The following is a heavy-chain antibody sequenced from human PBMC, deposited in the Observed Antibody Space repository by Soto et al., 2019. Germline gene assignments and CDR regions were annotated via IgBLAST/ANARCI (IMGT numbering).Heavy chain of an antibody. D-gene: IGHD2-15*01. CDR3: ARGYCSGGSCYPTYGMDV. CDR2: VWYDGTSK. V-gene: IGHV3-33*01. Sequence: GGSLRLSCAASEFTFSSYAMYWVREAPGKGLEWVALVWYDGTSKYYADSVKGRFTISRNNSKNTLYLQMNSLRADDTAVYYCARGYCSGGSCYPTYGMDVWGQGTTVTVSS. J-gene: IGHJ6*02. CDR1: EFTFSSYA.